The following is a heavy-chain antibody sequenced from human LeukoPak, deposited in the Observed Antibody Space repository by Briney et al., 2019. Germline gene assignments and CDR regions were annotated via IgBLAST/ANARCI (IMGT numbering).Heavy chain of an antibody. Sequence: GGSLRLSCAASGFTFSSYSMNWVRQALGKGLEWVSSISSSSSYIYYADSVKGRFTISRDNAKNSLYLRMNSLKTEDTAVYYCTWDSSGPVVPWGQGTLVTVSS. CDR1: GFTFSSYS. CDR2: ISSSSSYI. CDR3: TWDSSGPVVP. V-gene: IGHV3-21*03. D-gene: IGHD2-15*01. J-gene: IGHJ5*02.